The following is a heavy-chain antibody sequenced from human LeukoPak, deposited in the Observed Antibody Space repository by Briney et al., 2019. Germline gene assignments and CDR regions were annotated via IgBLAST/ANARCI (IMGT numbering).Heavy chain of an antibody. CDR3: ATVGGVVVPAVTIGFDI. CDR2: FDPEDGET. J-gene: IGHJ3*02. D-gene: IGHD2-2*01. V-gene: IGHV1-24*01. Sequence: ASVKVSCKVSGYTLTELSMHWVRQAPGKGLEWMGGFDPEDGETIYAQKFQGRVTMTEDTSTDTAYMELSSLRSEDTAVYYCATVGGVVVPAVTIGFDIWGQGTMVTVSS. CDR1: GYTLTELS.